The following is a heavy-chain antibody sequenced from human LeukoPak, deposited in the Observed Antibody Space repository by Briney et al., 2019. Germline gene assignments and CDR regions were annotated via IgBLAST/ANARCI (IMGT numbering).Heavy chain of an antibody. CDR1: GYSFTSYW. CDR3: ARHKGSRGYVSGDYDWTFDY. Sequence: GESLKISCKGSGYSFTSYWIGWVRQMPGKGLEWMGIIYPGDSDTRYSPSFQGQVTISADKSISTAYLQWSSLKASDTAMYYCARHKGSRGYVSGDYDWTFDYWGQGTLVTVSS. CDR2: IYPGDSDT. V-gene: IGHV5-51*01. D-gene: IGHD4-17*01. J-gene: IGHJ4*02.